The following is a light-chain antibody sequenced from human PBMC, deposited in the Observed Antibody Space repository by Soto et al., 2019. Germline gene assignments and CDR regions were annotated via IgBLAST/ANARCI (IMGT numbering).Light chain of an antibody. CDR2: AAS. Sequence: IQLTQSPSFLSASVGDRVTITCRASQGISSYLAWYQQKPGKAPKLLIYAASTLQSGVPSRFSGSGSGTEFTLTISSLQPEDFATYYCQQSGAFGGGTKVEIK. CDR3: QQSGA. CDR1: QGISSY. V-gene: IGKV1-9*01. J-gene: IGKJ4*01.